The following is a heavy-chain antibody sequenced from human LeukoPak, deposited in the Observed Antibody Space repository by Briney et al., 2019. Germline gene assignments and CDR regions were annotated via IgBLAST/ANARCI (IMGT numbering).Heavy chain of an antibody. J-gene: IGHJ6*02. Sequence: HPGGSLRLSCAASGFSFSNYGMHWVRQAPGKGLEWVALIQSDGSKTYSADSVKGRFTISRDNPMNTLYLQMNRLRPEDTAVYYCAKRYCKSATCRSDMDAWGQGTTVTVSS. CDR2: IQSDGSKT. D-gene: IGHD2-15*01. V-gene: IGHV3-30*02. CDR3: AKRYCKSATCRSDMDA. CDR1: GFSFSNYG.